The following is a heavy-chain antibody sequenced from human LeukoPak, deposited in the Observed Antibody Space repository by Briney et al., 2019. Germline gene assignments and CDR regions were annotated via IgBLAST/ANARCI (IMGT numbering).Heavy chain of an antibody. J-gene: IGHJ4*02. CDR1: GSSISSWY. D-gene: IGHD2-15*01. Sequence: SETLSLTCTVSGSSISSWYWSWVRQPPGKGLEWIGYIYDSGNTNYNPSLKTRVTISADTSKNQLSLNLTSVTAADTAVYYCARTPSNMVANYFDYWGQGTLVTVSS. V-gene: IGHV4-59*01. CDR2: IYDSGNT. CDR3: ARTPSNMVANYFDY.